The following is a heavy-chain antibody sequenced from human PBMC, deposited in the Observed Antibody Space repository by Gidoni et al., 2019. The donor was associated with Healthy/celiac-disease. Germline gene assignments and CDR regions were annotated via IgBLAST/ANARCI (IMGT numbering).Heavy chain of an antibody. CDR2: SSAYNGNT. D-gene: IGHD4-17*01. CDR3: ARRAGTVTTPLDV. J-gene: IGHJ6*02. CDR1: GYTFTSYG. V-gene: IGHV1-18*01. Sequence: QVQLVQSGAEVKKPGASVKVSCKASGYTFTSYGISWLRQDPGQGRAWMGWSSAYNGNTNYAQKLQGSVTMTTDTSTSTAYMELRSLRSDDTAVYYCARRAGTVTTPLDVWGQGTTVTVSS.